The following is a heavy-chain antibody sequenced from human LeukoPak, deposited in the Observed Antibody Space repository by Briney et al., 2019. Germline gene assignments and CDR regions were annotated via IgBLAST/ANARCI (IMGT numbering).Heavy chain of an antibody. Sequence: EASVKVSCKASGYTFTSYGISWVRQAAGQGLEWMGWISAYNGNTNYAQKLQGRVTMTTDTSTSTAYMELRSLRSDDTAVYYCARLGIFGVVIETYYFDYWGQGTLVTVSS. J-gene: IGHJ4*02. V-gene: IGHV1-18*01. D-gene: IGHD3-3*01. CDR3: ARLGIFGVVIETYYFDY. CDR2: ISAYNGNT. CDR1: GYTFTSYG.